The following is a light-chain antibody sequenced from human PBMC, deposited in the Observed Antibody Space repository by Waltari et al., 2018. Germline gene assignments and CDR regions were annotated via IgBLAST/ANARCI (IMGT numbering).Light chain of an antibody. V-gene: IGLV2-14*01. CDR2: DVS. CDR3: SSYTTSGTLDWV. CDR1: SSDVGGYNY. Sequence: QSALAQPASVSGSPGQSVTIPCTGTSSDVGGYNYVCWYQQHPGKAPTLLIYDVSFRPSGVSIRFSGSKSGNAASLTISGLQAEDEADYHCSSYTTSGTLDWVFGGGTKLTVL. J-gene: IGLJ3*02.